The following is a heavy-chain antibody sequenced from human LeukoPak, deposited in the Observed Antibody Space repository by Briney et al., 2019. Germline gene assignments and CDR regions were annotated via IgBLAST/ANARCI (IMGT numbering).Heavy chain of an antibody. CDR2: INPNTGGT. CDR3: AKTPYGDYYDY. V-gene: IGHV1-2*02. CDR1: GYTFTDGY. Sequence: ASVKVSCKASGYTFTDGYIHWVRQAPGQGHQWMGWINPNTGGTKIAQDFQGRVTLTRDTSIGTAFMELSRLKSDDTAVYYCAKTPYGDYYDYWGQGTLVTVSS. J-gene: IGHJ4*02. D-gene: IGHD4/OR15-4a*01.